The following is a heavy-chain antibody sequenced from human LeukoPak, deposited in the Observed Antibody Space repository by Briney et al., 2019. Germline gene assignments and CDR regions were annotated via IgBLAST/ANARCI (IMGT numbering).Heavy chain of an antibody. V-gene: IGHV3-30*02. CDR1: GFTFSSYG. CDR3: ARTRSRYDDDAFDI. J-gene: IGHJ3*02. D-gene: IGHD2-15*01. Sequence: GGSLRLSCAASGFTFSSYGMHWVRQAPGKGLEWVAFIRYDGSNKYYADSVKGRFTISRDNAKNSLYLQMNSLRAEDTAVYYCARTRSRYDDDAFDIWGQGTMVTVSS. CDR2: IRYDGSNK.